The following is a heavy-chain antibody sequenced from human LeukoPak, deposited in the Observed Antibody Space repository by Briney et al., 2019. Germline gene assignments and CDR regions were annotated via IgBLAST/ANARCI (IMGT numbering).Heavy chain of an antibody. CDR2: IYSGGST. J-gene: IGHJ4*02. Sequence: GGSLRLSCAASGFTVSSSYLTWVRQAPGKGLEWVSIIYSGGSTYYADSVKGRFTISRDNSNNTLYLQMNSLRAEDTAVYYCARGRASGYVLDYWGQGTLVTVSS. D-gene: IGHD5-12*01. V-gene: IGHV3-53*01. CDR3: ARGRASGYVLDY. CDR1: GFTVSSSY.